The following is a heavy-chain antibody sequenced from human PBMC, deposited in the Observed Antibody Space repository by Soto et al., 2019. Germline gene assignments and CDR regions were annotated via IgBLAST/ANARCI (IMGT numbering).Heavy chain of an antibody. V-gene: IGHV1-46*02. CDR1: GYTFNDYY. CDR2: INPSGGST. CDR3: ARPPFPGCLNAVCYPLDY. J-gene: IGHJ4*02. Sequence: QVQLVQSGAEVKKPGASVKVSCKASGYTFNDYYLHWVRQAPGQGLEWMGMINPSGGSTSYAQKFQGRGTMTRDTSTTTVYMEVSSLKSEDTAVYYCARPPFPGCLNAVCYPLDYWGQGTLVTVSS. D-gene: IGHD2-8*01.